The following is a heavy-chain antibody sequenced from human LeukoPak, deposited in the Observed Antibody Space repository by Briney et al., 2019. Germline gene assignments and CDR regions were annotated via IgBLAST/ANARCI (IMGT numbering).Heavy chain of an antibody. J-gene: IGHJ4*02. Sequence: GGSLRLSCVASGFTFSSYGMHWVRQAPGKGLEWVAFISYDGSNENIADTVKGRFIVSRDNSKNTLYLQMNSLRAEVTAVYYCAKGPAPRLGEFSYHALVDYWGQGTLVTVSS. V-gene: IGHV3-30*18. D-gene: IGHD3-16*02. CDR3: AKGPAPRLGEFSYHALVDY. CDR2: ISYDGSNE. CDR1: GFTFSSYG.